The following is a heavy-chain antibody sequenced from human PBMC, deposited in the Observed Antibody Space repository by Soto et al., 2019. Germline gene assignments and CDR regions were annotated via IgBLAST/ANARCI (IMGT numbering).Heavy chain of an antibody. CDR1: GFTFSSYA. V-gene: IGHV3-21*01. J-gene: IGHJ4*02. Sequence: GGSLRLSCAASGFTFSSYAMSWVRQAPGKGLEWVSSISSSSSYIYYADSVKGRFTISRDNAKNSLYLQMNSLRAEDTAVYYCASPGIAVAGPPSNYWGQGTLVTVSS. CDR3: ASPGIAVAGPPSNY. CDR2: ISSSSSYI. D-gene: IGHD6-19*01.